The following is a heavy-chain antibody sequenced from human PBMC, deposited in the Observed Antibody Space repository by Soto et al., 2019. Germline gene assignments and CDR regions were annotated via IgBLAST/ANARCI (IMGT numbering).Heavy chain of an antibody. CDR2: IHYSGST. CDR1: GGSISNNY. V-gene: IGHV4-59*01. CDR3: VRPSWGDYGVIFEP. Sequence: SETLSLTCTVSGGSISNNYWSWIRQPPGKGLEWIGYIHYSGSTNYNPSLKSRVTISVDTSKNQFSLKLSSVTAADTAVHYCVRPSWGDYGVIFEPCGQGILVTVX. D-gene: IGHD4-17*01. J-gene: IGHJ5*02.